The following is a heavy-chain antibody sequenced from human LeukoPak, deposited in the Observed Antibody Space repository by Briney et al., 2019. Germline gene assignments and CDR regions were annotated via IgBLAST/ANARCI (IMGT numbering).Heavy chain of an antibody. CDR2: IYYSGST. J-gene: IGHJ6*02. CDR1: GGSISSSSYY. CDR3: ARHANYHFWSGSPSNYGMDV. Sequence: SETLSLTCTVSGGSISSSSYYWGWIRQPPGKGLEWIGSIYYSGSTYYNPSLKSRVTISVDTSKNQFSLKLSSVTAADTAVYYCARHANYHFWSGSPSNYGMDVWGQGTTVTVSS. V-gene: IGHV4-39*01. D-gene: IGHD3-3*01.